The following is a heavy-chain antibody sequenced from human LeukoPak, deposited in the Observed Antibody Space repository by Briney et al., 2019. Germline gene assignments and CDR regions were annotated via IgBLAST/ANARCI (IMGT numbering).Heavy chain of an antibody. J-gene: IGHJ4*02. Sequence: GASVKVSCKASGYTFTGYYMHWVRQAPGQGLEWMGWINPNSGGTNYAQKFQGRVTMTRDTSISTAYMELSRLRSDDTAVYYCVRDRGQGTAAAVRYWGQGTLVTVSS. V-gene: IGHV1-2*02. CDR3: VRDRGQGTAAAVRY. D-gene: IGHD6-13*01. CDR1: GYTFTGYY. CDR2: INPNSGGT.